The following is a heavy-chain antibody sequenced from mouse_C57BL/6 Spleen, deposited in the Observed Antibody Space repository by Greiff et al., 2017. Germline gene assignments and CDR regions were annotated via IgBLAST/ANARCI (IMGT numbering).Heavy chain of an antibody. J-gene: IGHJ2*01. Sequence: QVQLKESGAELVRPGASVTLSCKASGYTFTDYEMHWVKQTPVHGLEWIGAIDPETGGTAYNQKFKGKAILTADKSSSTAYMELRSLTSEDSAVYYCTTLFYYYGSFDYWGQGTTLTVSS. D-gene: IGHD1-1*01. V-gene: IGHV1-15*01. CDR2: IDPETGGT. CDR1: GYTFTDYE. CDR3: TTLFYYYGSFDY.